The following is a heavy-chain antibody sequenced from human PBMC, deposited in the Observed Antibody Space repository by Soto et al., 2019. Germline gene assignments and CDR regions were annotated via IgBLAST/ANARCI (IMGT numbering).Heavy chain of an antibody. CDR1: GGTYSSYA. J-gene: IGHJ6*02. V-gene: IGHV1-69*01. CDR3: ASGNSATFWGFIVYYYYGMDV. Sequence: QVQLVQSGAEVKKAGSSVKVSCKASGGTYSSYAFSWVRQAPGQGLEWMGDIIPIFGTVNYVQKFQGRVTITADEYTTTAYMELSSLRSEGKAVYYCASGNSATFWGFIVYYYYGMDVWGQGTTVTVSS. CDR2: IIPIFGTV. D-gene: IGHD3-16*02.